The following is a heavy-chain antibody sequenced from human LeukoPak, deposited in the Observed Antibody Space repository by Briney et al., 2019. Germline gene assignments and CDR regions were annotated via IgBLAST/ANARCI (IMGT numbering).Heavy chain of an antibody. J-gene: IGHJ4*02. CDR2: INHSGST. CDR3: ARVPAGYSWYYFDY. CDR1: GGSFSGCY. V-gene: IGHV4-34*01. D-gene: IGHD6-13*01. Sequence: SETLSLTCAVCGGSFSGCYWSWIRQPPGKGLEWIGEINHSGSTNYNPSLKSRVTISVDTSKNQFSLKLSSVTAADTAVYYCARVPAGYSWYYFDYWGQGTLVTVSS.